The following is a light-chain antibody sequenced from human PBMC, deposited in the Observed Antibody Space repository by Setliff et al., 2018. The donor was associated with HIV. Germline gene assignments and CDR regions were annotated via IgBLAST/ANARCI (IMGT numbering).Light chain of an antibody. Sequence: LTQPASVSGSPGQSITISCTGTSSDVGGYNFVSWYQQHPGKAPKLIISDVSKRPSGVSHRFSGSKSGNTASLTISGLQTEDEADYYCCSYTTSLTYVFGTGTKVTGL. CDR2: DVS. J-gene: IGLJ1*01. V-gene: IGLV2-14*03. CDR3: CSYTTSLTYV. CDR1: SSDVGGYNF.